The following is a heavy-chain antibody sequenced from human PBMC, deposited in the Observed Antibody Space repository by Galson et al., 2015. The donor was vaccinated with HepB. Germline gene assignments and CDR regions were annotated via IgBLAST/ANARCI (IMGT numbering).Heavy chain of an antibody. CDR2: IKKNTDGGTT. CDR3: TTDVYCSGTTCYPGVFDN. Sequence: SLRLSCAASGFSFSDAWMSWVRQAPGKGLEWVGHIKKNTDGGTTDYAAPVKGRFTVSRDDSKDTLYLQMNSLKTEDTAVYYCTTDVYCSGTTCYPGVFDNWGQGTLVTVSS. D-gene: IGHD2-2*01. CDR1: GFSFSDAW. J-gene: IGHJ4*02. V-gene: IGHV3-15*01.